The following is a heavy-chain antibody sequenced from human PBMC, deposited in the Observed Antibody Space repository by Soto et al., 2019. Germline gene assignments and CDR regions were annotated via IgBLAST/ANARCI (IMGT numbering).Heavy chain of an antibody. D-gene: IGHD6-13*01. J-gene: IGHJ4*02. CDR2: INAGNGNT. V-gene: IGHV1-3*01. CDR3: AREYISSWFDY. Sequence: GASVKVSCKAIGYSFTSHYMHWVRQAPGQGLEWMAWINAGNGNTKYSQKFQGRVTITRDTSASTAYMELSRLTFDDTAVYYCAREYISSWFDYWGQGTLVTVSS. CDR1: GYSFTSHY.